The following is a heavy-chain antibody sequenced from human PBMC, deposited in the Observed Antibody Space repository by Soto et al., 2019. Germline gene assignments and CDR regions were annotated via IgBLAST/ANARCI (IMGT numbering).Heavy chain of an antibody. J-gene: IGHJ4*02. D-gene: IGHD3-10*01. V-gene: IGHV3-15*07. Sequence: PWGSLRLSCAVSGFNVNDALMNWFRQAPGKGLEWVGLLKRKTDGGTTDYTAPVRGRFTISRDDSKNTLYLQMSSLKTEDTALYYCATLATYGSVSFYVIWGQGTPVTVSS. CDR2: LKRKTDGGTT. CDR3: ATLATYGSVSFYVI. CDR1: GFNVNDAL.